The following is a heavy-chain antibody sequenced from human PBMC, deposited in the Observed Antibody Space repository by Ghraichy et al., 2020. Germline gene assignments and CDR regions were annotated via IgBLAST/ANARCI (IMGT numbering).Heavy chain of an antibody. D-gene: IGHD3-22*01. J-gene: IGHJ5*02. V-gene: IGHV1-2*02. Sequence: ASVKVSCKASGYTFTDYYIHWVRQAPGQGLEWMGWINPNSGGTSYTQNFQGRVIMTRDTSIRTAYMELSRLRSDDTAVYYCARESPRHEDSSGHQDLWGQGTLVIVSS. CDR1: GYTFTDYY. CDR3: ARESPRHEDSSGHQDL. CDR2: INPNSGGT.